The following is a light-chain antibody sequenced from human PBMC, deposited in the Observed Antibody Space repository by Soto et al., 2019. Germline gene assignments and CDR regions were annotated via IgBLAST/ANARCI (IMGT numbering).Light chain of an antibody. CDR3: SSYTSSSTVI. CDR2: DVS. V-gene: IGLV2-14*01. CDR1: SSDVGGYNY. J-gene: IGLJ2*01. Sequence: QSALTQPASVSGSPGQSITISCTGTSSDVGGYNYVSWYQHHPGRAPILMISDVSNRPSGVSNRFSGSKSGNTASLTISGLQAEDEADYYCSSYTSSSTVIFGGGTKLTVL.